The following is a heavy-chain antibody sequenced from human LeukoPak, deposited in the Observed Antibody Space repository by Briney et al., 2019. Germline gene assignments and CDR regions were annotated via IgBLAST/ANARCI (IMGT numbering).Heavy chain of an antibody. CDR1: GYTFTGYY. J-gene: IGHJ6*03. CDR3: ARGQQLLSYYYYYMDV. D-gene: IGHD6-13*01. CDR2: INPNSGGT. V-gene: IGHV1-2*02. Sequence: PWASVTVSCKASGYTFTGYYMHWVRQAPGQGLEWMGWINPNSGGTNYAQKFQGRVTMTRDTSISTAYMELSRLRSDDTAVYYCARGQQLLSYYYYYMDVWGKGTTVTVSS.